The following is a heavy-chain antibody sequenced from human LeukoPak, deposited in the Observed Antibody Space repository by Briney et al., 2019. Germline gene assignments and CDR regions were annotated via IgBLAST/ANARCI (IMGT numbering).Heavy chain of an antibody. V-gene: IGHV3-23*01. CDR3: AKDLKYDAWSGSYDYYYYMDV. D-gene: IGHD3-3*01. J-gene: IGHJ6*03. CDR2: ISSGGGNI. Sequence: GASLRLSCAASGFTFTVYGMTSVRQDPGKGLEWVSSISSGGGNIYYADSVKGRVTIARDNTDNTLHMQMSRLRADDTAVYYCAKDLKYDAWSGSYDYYYYMDVWGRGTTVTVSS. CDR1: GFTFTVYG.